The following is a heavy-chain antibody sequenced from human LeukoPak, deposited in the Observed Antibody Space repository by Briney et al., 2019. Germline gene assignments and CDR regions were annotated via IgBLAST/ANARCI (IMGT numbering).Heavy chain of an antibody. Sequence: ASVKVSCKASGYTFSGYYIHWVRQAPGRGLEWMGWINPNSGATIFGQNFQDRMTMTGDTSINTAYMELSRLKSNDTALYYCARATIVGAIPGYWGQGTLVTVSS. CDR3: ARATIVGAIPGY. CDR2: INPNSGAT. D-gene: IGHD1-26*01. J-gene: IGHJ4*02. V-gene: IGHV1-2*02. CDR1: GYTFSGYY.